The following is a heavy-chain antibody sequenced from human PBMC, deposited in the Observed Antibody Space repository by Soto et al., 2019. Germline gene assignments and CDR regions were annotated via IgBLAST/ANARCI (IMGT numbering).Heavy chain of an antibody. D-gene: IGHD3-9*01. J-gene: IGHJ6*02. CDR1: GFTFSSYS. CDR3: AFLPSYYILTRYYTYLTDYRMDV. Sequence: EVQLVESGGGLVKPGGSLRLSCAASGFTFSSYSMNWVRQAPGKGLEWVSSISSSSSYIYYADSVKGRFTISRDNAKKSLDLQLTSLRAEDTAVYYCAFLPSYYILTRYYTYLTDYRMDVWGQGTTVTVSS. V-gene: IGHV3-21*01. CDR2: ISSSSSYI.